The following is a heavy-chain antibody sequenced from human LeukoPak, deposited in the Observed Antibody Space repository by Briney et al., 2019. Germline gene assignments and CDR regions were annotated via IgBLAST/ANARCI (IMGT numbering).Heavy chain of an antibody. V-gene: IGHV3-7*01. CDR3: AKLSWSGYYRYYYYMDV. CDR2: IKQDGSEK. CDR1: GFTFSSYW. Sequence: QPGGSLRLSCAASGFTFSSYWMSWVRQAPGKGLEWVANIKQDGSEKYYVDSVKGRFTISRDNAKNSLYLQMNSLRAEDTAVYYCAKLSWSGYYRYYYYMDVWGKGPRSPSP. D-gene: IGHD3-3*01. J-gene: IGHJ6*03.